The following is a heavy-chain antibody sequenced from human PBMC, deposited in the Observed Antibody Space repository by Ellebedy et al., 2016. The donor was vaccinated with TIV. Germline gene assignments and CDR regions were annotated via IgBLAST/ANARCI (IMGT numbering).Heavy chain of an antibody. V-gene: IGHV4-39*07. CDR1: GGSISSSSYY. D-gene: IGHD1-26*01. CDR2: IYYSGST. CDR3: AREEALYSGSSGTYYYYGMDV. J-gene: IGHJ6*02. Sequence: SETLSLTXTVSGGSISSSSYYWGWIRQPPGKGLEWIGSIYYSGSTYYNPSLKSRVTISVDTSKNQFSLKLSSVTAADTAVYYCAREEALYSGSSGTYYYYGMDVWGQGTTVTVSS.